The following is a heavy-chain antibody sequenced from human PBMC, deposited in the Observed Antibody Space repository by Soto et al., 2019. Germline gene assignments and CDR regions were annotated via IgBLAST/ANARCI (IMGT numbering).Heavy chain of an antibody. CDR2: INPNSGGT. CDR1: GYTFTGYC. CDR3: ARDEKIAVAGKVGFYYYYGMDV. J-gene: IGHJ6*02. Sequence: LKAACKAAGYTFTGYCIHWVRQDPGQELEWMGWINPNSGGTNYAQKFQGRVTMTRDTSISTAYMELSRLRSDDTAVYYCARDEKIAVAGKVGFYYYYGMDVWGQGTTVPFSS. V-gene: IGHV1-2*02. D-gene: IGHD6-19*01.